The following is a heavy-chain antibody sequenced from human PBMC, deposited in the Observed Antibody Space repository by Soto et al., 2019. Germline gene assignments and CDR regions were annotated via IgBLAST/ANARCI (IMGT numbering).Heavy chain of an antibody. CDR2: VFYGGT. CDR1: GRSMSSKY. Sequence: PSETLSLTCSVSGRSMSSKYWSWIRQSPDKGLEWRGYVFYGGTDYNPSLGGRVSMSVEPSKSQFSLKLTSVTVADTAVYYCASYRGALSFESWGPGILVTVSS. J-gene: IGHJ4*02. V-gene: IGHV4-59*01. D-gene: IGHD3-16*01. CDR3: ASYRGALSFES.